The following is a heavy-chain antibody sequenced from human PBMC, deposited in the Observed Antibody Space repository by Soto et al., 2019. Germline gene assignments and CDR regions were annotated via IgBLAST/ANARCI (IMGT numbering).Heavy chain of an antibody. CDR1: GFTFSSYA. CDR3: AKLFGRRLLWFGGSGSFDY. CDR2: ISGSGGST. D-gene: IGHD3-10*01. J-gene: IGHJ4*02. Sequence: PGGSLRLSCAASGFTFSSYAMSWVRQAPGKGLEWVSAISGSGGSTYYADSVKGRFTISRDNSKNTLYLQMNSLRAEDTAVYYCAKLFGRRLLWFGGSGSFDYWGQGTLVTVSS. V-gene: IGHV3-23*01.